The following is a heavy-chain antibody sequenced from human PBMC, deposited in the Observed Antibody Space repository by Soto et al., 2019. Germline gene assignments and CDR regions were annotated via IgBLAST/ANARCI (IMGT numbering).Heavy chain of an antibody. CDR1: GGSVRSGSYC. D-gene: IGHD3-10*01. CDR3: VRLPIWFGDL. J-gene: IGHJ4*02. V-gene: IGHV4-61*01. Sequence: PSETLSLTCTVSGGSVRSGSYCWSWIRQPPGKGLEWIGFVNYSRSTKYNPSLKSRATISVDTPKNQFSLKLSSVTAADTAVYYCVRLPIWFGDLWGQGTRVTVSS. CDR2: VNYSRST.